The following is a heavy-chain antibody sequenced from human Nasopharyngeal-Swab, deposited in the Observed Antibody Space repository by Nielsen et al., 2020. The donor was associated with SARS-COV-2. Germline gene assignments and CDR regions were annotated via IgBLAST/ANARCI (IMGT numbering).Heavy chain of an antibody. CDR3: KKEKKKKNNYYGMDV. Sequence: GGSLRLSCAASGFTFSSYGMHWVRQAPGKGLEWVGRIKSKTDGGTTDYAAPVKGRFTISRDDSKNTLYLQMNSLKTEETAGEEGKKEKKKKNNYYGMDVWGQKTTVTVSS. CDR1: GFTFSSYG. V-gene: IGHV3-15*01. CDR2: IKSKTDGGTT. D-gene: IGHD1-26*01. J-gene: IGHJ6*02.